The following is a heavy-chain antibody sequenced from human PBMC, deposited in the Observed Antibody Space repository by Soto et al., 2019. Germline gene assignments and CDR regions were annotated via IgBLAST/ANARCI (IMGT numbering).Heavy chain of an antibody. CDR1: GYTFTSYG. J-gene: IGHJ5*02. CDR2: ISAYNGNT. V-gene: IGHV1-18*01. D-gene: IGHD2-2*01. CDR3: ATSYCSSTSCYGGRWLDP. Sequence: ASVKVSCKASGYTFTSYGISWVRQAPGQGLEWMGWISAYNGNTDYAQKLQGRVTMTTDTSTSTAYMELRSLRSDDTAVYYCATSYCSSTSCYGGRWLDPWGQGTLVTVSS.